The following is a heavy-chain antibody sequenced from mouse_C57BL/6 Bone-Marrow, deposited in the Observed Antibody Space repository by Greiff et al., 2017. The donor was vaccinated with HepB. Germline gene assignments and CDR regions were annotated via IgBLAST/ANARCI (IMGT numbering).Heavy chain of an antibody. CDR3: ASSHYYGSSLYFDY. CDR1: GYSFTDYN. J-gene: IGHJ2*01. Sequence: EVQLQQSGPELVKPGASVKISCKASGYSFTDYNMNWVKQSNGKSLEWIGVINPNYGTTSYNQKFKGKATLTVDQSSSTAYMQLNSLTSEDSAVYYCASSHYYGSSLYFDYWGQGTTLTVSS. D-gene: IGHD1-1*01. V-gene: IGHV1-39*01. CDR2: INPNYGTT.